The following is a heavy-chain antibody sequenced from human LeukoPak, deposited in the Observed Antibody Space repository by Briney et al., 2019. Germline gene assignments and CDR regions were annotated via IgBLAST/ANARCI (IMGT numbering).Heavy chain of an antibody. V-gene: IGHV3-23*01. Sequence: GGSLRLSCAASGFTFDDYAMSWVRQAPGKGLEWVSTISNSDGKTYYADSVKGRFTISRDNAKNSLYLQMNSLRAEDTAVYYCARASSSPTYYYYYMDVWGKGTTVTVSS. J-gene: IGHJ6*03. CDR2: ISNSDGKT. CDR3: ARASSSPTYYYYYMDV. CDR1: GFTFDDYA. D-gene: IGHD6-6*01.